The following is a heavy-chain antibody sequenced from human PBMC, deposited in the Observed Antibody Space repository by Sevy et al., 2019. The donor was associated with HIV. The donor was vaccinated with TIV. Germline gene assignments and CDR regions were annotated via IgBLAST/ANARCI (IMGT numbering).Heavy chain of an antibody. CDR1: GFNFSTYA. CDR3: ARDARGDAAPPDY. Sequence: GGSLRLSCSVSGFNFSTYAMHWVRQAPGKGPEWVAIMSSDVIRKYYGASVRGRFAISRDNSNNKLSLQMNSQRIEDTAVSYCARDARGDAAPPDYWGQGTLVTVSS. V-gene: IGHV3-30*09. J-gene: IGHJ4*02. D-gene: IGHD3-16*01. CDR2: MSSDVIRK.